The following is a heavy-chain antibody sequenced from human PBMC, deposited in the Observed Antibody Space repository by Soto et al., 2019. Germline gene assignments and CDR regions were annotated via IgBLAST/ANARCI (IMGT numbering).Heavy chain of an antibody. V-gene: IGHV3-33*01. Sequence: QVQLVESGGGVVQPGRSLRLSCAASGFTFSSYGMHWVRQAPGKGLEWVAVIWYDGSNKYYADSVKGRFTISRDNSKNTLYLQMNSLRAEDTAVYYCARDWRITMVRGVLPDYWGQGTLVTVSS. D-gene: IGHD3-10*01. CDR2: IWYDGSNK. CDR3: ARDWRITMVRGVLPDY. J-gene: IGHJ4*02. CDR1: GFTFSSYG.